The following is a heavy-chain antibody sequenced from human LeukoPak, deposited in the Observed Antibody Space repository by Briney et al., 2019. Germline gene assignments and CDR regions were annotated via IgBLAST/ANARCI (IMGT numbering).Heavy chain of an antibody. CDR2: ISGSGGST. CDR3: AKDRYSGTRVDAFDI. Sequence: GGSLRLSCAASGFTFSSYAMSWVRQAPGKGLEWVSAISGSGGSTYYADSVKGRFTISRDNSKDTLYLQMNSLRAEDTAVYYCAKDRYSGTRVDAFDIWGQGTMVTVSS. D-gene: IGHD6-13*01. CDR1: GFTFSSYA. J-gene: IGHJ3*02. V-gene: IGHV3-23*01.